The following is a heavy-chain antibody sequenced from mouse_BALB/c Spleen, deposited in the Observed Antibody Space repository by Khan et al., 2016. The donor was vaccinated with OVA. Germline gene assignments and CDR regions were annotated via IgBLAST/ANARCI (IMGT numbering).Heavy chain of an antibody. CDR1: GFAFRSYD. D-gene: IGHD2-10*01. Sequence: LVESGGGLVQPGGSLKLSCAPSGFAFRSYDMSWVRQTPEKRLEWVATISGTGIYTYYPDSVKGRFTISRDNARNTLYLQMSSLRSEDTALYYCASASYYGNPWFTYWGQGTLVTVSA. CDR3: ASASYYGNPWFTY. V-gene: IGHV5-9*02. J-gene: IGHJ3*01. CDR2: ISGTGIYT.